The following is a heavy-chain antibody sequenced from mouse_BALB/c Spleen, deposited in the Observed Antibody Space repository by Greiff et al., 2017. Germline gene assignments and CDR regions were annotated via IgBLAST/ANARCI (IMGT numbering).Heavy chain of an antibody. J-gene: IGHJ1*01. CDR3: AREGYGSSYGWYFDV. D-gene: IGHD1-1*01. Sequence: EVQLQHSGAELVKPGASVKLSCTASGFNIKDTYMHWVKQRPEQGLEWIGRIDPANGNTKYDPKFQGKATITADTSSNTAYLQLSSLTSEDTAVYYCAREGYGSSYGWYFDVWGAGTTVTVSS. CDR2: IDPANGNT. CDR1: GFNIKDTY. V-gene: IGHV14-3*02.